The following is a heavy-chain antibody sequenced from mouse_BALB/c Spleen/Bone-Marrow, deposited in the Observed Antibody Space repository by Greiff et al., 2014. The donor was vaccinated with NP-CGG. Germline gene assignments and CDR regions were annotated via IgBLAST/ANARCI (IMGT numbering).Heavy chain of an antibody. V-gene: IGHV14-3*02. D-gene: IGHD1-1*01. CDR3: ARYYYGSSYFDY. CDR1: GFNIKDTY. CDR2: IDPANGNT. Sequence: EVQLQQSGAELVKPGASVKLSCTASGFNIKDTYMHWVKQRPEQGLEWIGWIDPANGNTKYDPKFQGKATITADTSSNTAYLQLSGLTSEDTAVYYCARYYYGSSYFDYWGQGTTLTVSS. J-gene: IGHJ2*01.